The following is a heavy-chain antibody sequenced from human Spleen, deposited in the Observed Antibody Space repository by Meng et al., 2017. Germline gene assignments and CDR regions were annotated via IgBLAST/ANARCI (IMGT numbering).Heavy chain of an antibody. CDR2: INPSGGST. J-gene: IGHJ3*02. CDR1: GYTFTTYY. Sequence: ASVKVSCKASGYTFTTYYMHWVRQAPGQGLEWMGIINPSGGSTSYAQKFQGRVTMTRDTSTSTVYMELSSLRSEDTAVYYCARDSAVAGTARRAFDIWGQGTMVTVSS. V-gene: IGHV1-46*01. CDR3: ARDSAVAGTARRAFDI. D-gene: IGHD6-19*01.